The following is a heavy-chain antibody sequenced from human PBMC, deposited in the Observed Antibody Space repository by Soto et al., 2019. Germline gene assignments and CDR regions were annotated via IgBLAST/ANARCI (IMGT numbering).Heavy chain of an antibody. CDR2: ISYDGSNK. CDR1: GFTFSSYG. CDR3: ASLGQGATVFVDAFDI. V-gene: IGHV3-30*03. J-gene: IGHJ3*02. Sequence: QVQLVESGGGVVQPGRSLRLSCAASGFTFSSYGMHWVRQAPGKGLEWVAVISYDGSNKYYADSVKGRFTISRDNYKNTVYLQMNSLRAEDTAVYYCASLGQGATVFVDAFDIWGQGTMVTVSS. D-gene: IGHD5-12*01.